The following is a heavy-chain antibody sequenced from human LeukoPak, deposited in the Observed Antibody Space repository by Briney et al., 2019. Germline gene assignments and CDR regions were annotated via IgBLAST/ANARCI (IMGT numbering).Heavy chain of an antibody. CDR1: GYTFTDYY. Sequence: ASVKVSCKTSGYTFTDYYIHWVRQAPGQGLEWMGWINPKSGATDFAQKFQGRITLTRDTSITTAHMEMNRLTSDDTAVYFCTIDEWELPGYWGQGTRVTVAT. CDR2: INPKSGAT. J-gene: IGHJ4*02. D-gene: IGHD1-26*01. CDR3: TIDEWELPGY. V-gene: IGHV1-2*02.